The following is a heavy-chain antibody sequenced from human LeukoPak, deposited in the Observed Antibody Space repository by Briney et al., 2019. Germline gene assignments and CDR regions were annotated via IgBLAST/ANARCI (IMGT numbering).Heavy chain of an antibody. CDR1: GGSISSYY. CDR2: IYYSGSP. J-gene: IGHJ3*01. Sequence: SDTLSLTCTLSGGSISSYYWSWIRQPPGKGLEWIGYIYYSGSPNYNPSLKSRVTISVDTSKNQFSLKLSSLTAADTAIYYCERHLTGDRLDAFDVGGQETMDTVSS. D-gene: IGHD7-27*01. CDR3: ERHLTGDRLDAFDV. V-gene: IGHV4-59*07.